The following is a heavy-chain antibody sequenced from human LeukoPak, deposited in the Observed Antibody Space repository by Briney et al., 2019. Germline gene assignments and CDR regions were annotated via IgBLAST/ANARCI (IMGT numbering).Heavy chain of an antibody. CDR2: IYHSGSP. CDR3: ARVNINNWHSCDY. CDR1: GGSISSSNW. Sequence: SGTLSLTCAVSGGSISSSNWWSWVRQPPGKGLEWIGEIYHSGSPNYNPSLKSRVTISVDKSRNHFSLNQSSVTAADTAVYYCARVNINNWHSCDYWGQGTLVTVSS. J-gene: IGHJ4*02. V-gene: IGHV4-4*02. D-gene: IGHD1-1*01.